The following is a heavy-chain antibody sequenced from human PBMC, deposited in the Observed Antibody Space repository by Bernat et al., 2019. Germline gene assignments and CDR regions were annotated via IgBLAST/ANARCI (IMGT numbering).Heavy chain of an antibody. CDR3: VKDVTDFWSGYSRFES. CDR2: ISWNSGSI. J-gene: IGHJ5*01. V-gene: IGHV3-9*01. Sequence: EVQLVESGGGLVKPGRSLRLSCAASGFTFDDYAMHWVRQAPGKGLEWVSGISWNSGSIGYADSVKGRFTISRDNAKNSLHLQMNSLRAEDTALYFCVKDVTDFWSGYSRFESWGQGTLVSVSS. D-gene: IGHD3-3*01. CDR1: GFTFDDYA.